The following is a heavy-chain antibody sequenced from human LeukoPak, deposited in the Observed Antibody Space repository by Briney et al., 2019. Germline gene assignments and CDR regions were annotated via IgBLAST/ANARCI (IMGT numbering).Heavy chain of an antibody. CDR3: AELGITMIGGV. CDR1: EFTFSSYG. V-gene: IGHV3-23*01. CDR2: ISGSGYNT. D-gene: IGHD3-10*02. J-gene: IGHJ6*04. Sequence: GGSLRLSCAGSEFTFSSYGMSWVRQAPGKGLEWVSAISGSGYNTYYADSVKGRFTISRDNPKNTLYLQMNSLRAEDTAVYYCAELGITMIGGVWGKGTTVTISS.